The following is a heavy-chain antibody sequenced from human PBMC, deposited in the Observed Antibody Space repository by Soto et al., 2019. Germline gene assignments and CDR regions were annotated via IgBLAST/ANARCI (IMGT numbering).Heavy chain of an antibody. CDR2: IMPVFRRP. CDR1: GGTFRTSA. D-gene: IGHD3-3*02. V-gene: IGHV1-69*14. CDR3: AKDKDRQQLGGNYYYILDV. J-gene: IGHJ6*02. Sequence: HVQLVQSGAEVKKPGASVKVSCKASGGTFRTSAISWVRQAHGQGLEWVGGIMPVFRRPKYAQNFQGRVNLSADKFTCTDYIVPSSLRSDDTAVYYCAKDKDRQQLGGNYYYILDVLGQGTAVTVSS.